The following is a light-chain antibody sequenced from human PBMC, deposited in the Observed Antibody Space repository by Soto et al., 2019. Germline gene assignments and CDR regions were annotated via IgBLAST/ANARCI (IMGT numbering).Light chain of an antibody. CDR2: DES. CDR1: ESISSRY. CDR3: QQYAKWTWT. V-gene: IGKV3-20*01. J-gene: IGKJ1*01. Sequence: PWDRATLSCRATESISSRYLAWYQQKPGKAPRILIYDESKRATGIPERLSGSGSGTDFTLTISRLQSEDFAVYYCQQYAKWTWTFGQGTKVDIK.